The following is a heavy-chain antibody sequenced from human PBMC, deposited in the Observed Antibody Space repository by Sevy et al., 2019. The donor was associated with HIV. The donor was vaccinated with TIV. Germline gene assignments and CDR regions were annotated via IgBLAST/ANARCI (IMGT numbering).Heavy chain of an antibody. CDR3: AGGYDFWSGYYTPDWYFDL. Sequence: GGSLRLSCAASGFTFSTYSMNWVRQAPGRGLEWVSSISSTSNYIYYADSVKGRFTTSRDNAKNSLYLQMNSLRAEDTAVCYCAGGYDFWSGYYTPDWYFDLWSRGTLVTVSS. CDR1: GFTFSTYS. D-gene: IGHD3-3*01. CDR2: ISSTSNYI. J-gene: IGHJ2*01. V-gene: IGHV3-21*01.